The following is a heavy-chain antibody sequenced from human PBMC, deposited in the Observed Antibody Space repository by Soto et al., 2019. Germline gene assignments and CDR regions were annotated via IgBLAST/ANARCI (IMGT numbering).Heavy chain of an antibody. J-gene: IGHJ6*02. Sequence: EVQLVESGGGLVQPGGSQRLSCAASGFTFSSYSMNWVRQAPGKGLEWVSYISSSSSTIYYADSVKGRFTISRDNAKNSLYLQMNSLRDEDTAVYYCARDRRRSTTMVRGYYYYGMDVWGQGTTVTVSS. D-gene: IGHD3-10*01. CDR2: ISSSSSTI. V-gene: IGHV3-48*02. CDR3: ARDRRRSTTMVRGYYYYGMDV. CDR1: GFTFSSYS.